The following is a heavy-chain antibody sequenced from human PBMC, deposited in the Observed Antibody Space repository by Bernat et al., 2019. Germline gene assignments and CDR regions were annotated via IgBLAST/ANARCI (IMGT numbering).Heavy chain of an antibody. V-gene: IGHV3-74*01. CDR3: ASLRCSADKCYDY. CDR2: LNGDGRNP. Sequence: EVQLVESGGGLVQPGGSLRLSCAASGITFSLFSMHWVRQVPGKGLVFVSRLNGDGRNPPDADSVKGRFTISRDNAKNTLYLQMNSLRAEDTAVYYCASLRCSADKCYDYWGQGTLVTVSS. D-gene: IGHD2-8*01. J-gene: IGHJ4*02. CDR1: GITFSLFS.